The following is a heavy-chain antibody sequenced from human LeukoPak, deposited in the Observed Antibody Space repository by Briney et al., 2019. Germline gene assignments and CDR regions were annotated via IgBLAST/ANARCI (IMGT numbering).Heavy chain of an antibody. J-gene: IGHJ4*02. Sequence: GGSLRLSCAASGFTFSSYSMNWVRQAPGKGLEWVAVISYDGSNKYYADSVKGRFTISRDNSKNTLYLQMNSLRAEDTAVYYCARDLYDFWSGGDYWGQGTLVTVSS. CDR3: ARDLYDFWSGGDY. V-gene: IGHV3-30*03. D-gene: IGHD3-3*01. CDR2: ISYDGSNK. CDR1: GFTFSSYS.